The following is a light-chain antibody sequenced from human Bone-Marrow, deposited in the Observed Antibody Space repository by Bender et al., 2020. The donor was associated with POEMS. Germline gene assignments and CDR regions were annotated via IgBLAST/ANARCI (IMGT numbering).Light chain of an antibody. CDR1: NIGSKN. V-gene: IGLV3-9*01. CDR3: QVWDVTIAV. Sequence: SYDLTQPLSVSVAPGQTARISCEANNIGSKNVHWYQQKPGQAPVLVIYRDSNRPPGIPDRIPGSNSGDTATLTLSRAQAGDEADYYCQVWDVTIAVFGGGTQLTVL. J-gene: IGLJ2*01. CDR2: RDS.